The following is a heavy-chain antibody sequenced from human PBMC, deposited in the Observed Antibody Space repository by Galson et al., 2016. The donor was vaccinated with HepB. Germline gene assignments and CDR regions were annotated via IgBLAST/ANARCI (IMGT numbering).Heavy chain of an antibody. CDR2: INAGNDNT. Sequence: SVKVSCKASGYTFTNYAMHWVRQAPGQRLEWMGWINAGNDNTKYSQKFQGRLTMTTDTSTSTAYMELRSLRADDTAVYYCARGAGGYFDYWGQGTLVTVSS. CDR3: ARGAGGYFDY. CDR1: GYTFTNYA. J-gene: IGHJ4*02. V-gene: IGHV1-3*01. D-gene: IGHD1-26*01.